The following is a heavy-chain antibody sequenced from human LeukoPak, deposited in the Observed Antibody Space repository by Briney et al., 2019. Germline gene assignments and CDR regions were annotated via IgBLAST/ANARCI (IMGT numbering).Heavy chain of an antibody. J-gene: IGHJ4*02. CDR1: GYTFTSYD. D-gene: IGHD6-19*01. CDR2: MNPNSGNT. V-gene: IGHV1-8*01. Sequence: GASVKVSCKASGYTFTSYDINWVRQATGQGLEWMGWMNPNSGNTGYAQKFQGRVTMTEDTSTDTAYMELSSLRSEDTAVYYCATDIWLSKGIAVAGNGVYWGQGTLVTVSS. CDR3: ATDIWLSKGIAVAGNGVY.